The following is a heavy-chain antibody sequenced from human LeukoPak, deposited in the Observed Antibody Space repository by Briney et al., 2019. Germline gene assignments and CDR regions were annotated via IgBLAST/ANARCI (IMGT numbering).Heavy chain of an antibody. Sequence: SETLSLTCSVSGYSIKSDYFWAWIRQPPGKGPEWIGSIHHGGTTYYNPSLKSRVTISVDTSKNQFSLKLSSVTAADTAVYYCARGSTMIEIDYWGQGTLVTVSS. CDR3: ARGSTMIEIDY. CDR2: IHHGGTT. D-gene: IGHD3-22*01. CDR1: GYSIKSDYF. V-gene: IGHV4-38-2*02. J-gene: IGHJ4*02.